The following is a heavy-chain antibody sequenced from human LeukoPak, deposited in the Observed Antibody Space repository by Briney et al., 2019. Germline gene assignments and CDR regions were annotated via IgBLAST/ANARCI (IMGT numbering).Heavy chain of an antibody. CDR1: GFTVSSNY. D-gene: IGHD2-2*01. Sequence: GGSLRLSCAASGFTVSSNYINWVRQAPGKGLEWVSLISDSGGSTYYADSVKGRFTISRDNSKNTLSLQMNSLRADDTAVYYCAKGKGSSISCSDYWGQGTLVTVSS. V-gene: IGHV3-23*01. CDR3: AKGKGSSISCSDY. CDR2: ISDSGGST. J-gene: IGHJ4*02.